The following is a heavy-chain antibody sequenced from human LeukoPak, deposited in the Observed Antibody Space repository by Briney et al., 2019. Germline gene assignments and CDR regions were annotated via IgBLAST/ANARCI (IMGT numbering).Heavy chain of an antibody. CDR1: GFTFSSYW. D-gene: IGHD1-26*01. Sequence: QPGGSLRLSCAASGFTFSSYWMHWVRQAPGKGLVWVSRINSDGSSTSYADSVKGRFTISRDNAKNTLYLQMTSLRAEDTAVYYCARDGGSYHIDYWDQGTLVTVSS. V-gene: IGHV3-74*01. CDR2: INSDGSST. J-gene: IGHJ4*02. CDR3: ARDGGSYHIDY.